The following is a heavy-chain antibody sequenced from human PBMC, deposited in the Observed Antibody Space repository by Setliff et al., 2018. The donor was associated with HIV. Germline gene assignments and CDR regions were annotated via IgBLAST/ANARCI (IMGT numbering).Heavy chain of an antibody. CDR1: GYTFTSYG. CDR3: ARRKYSSGWYGGNDAFDI. CDR2: ISAYNGNT. Sequence: ASVKVSCKASGYTFTSYGISWVRQAPGQGLEWMGWISAYNGNTNYAQKLQGRVTMTTDTSTSTAYMELRSLRSDDTAVYYCARRKYSSGWYGGNDAFDIWGQGTMVTVS. V-gene: IGHV1-18*01. D-gene: IGHD6-19*01. J-gene: IGHJ3*02.